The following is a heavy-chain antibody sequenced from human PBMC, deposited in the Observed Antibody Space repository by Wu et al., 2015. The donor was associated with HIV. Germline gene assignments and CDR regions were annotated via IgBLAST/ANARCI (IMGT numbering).Heavy chain of an antibody. J-gene: IGHJ6*02. CDR2: MNPNSGGT. Sequence: QVQLLQSGAEVKKPGASVKVSCQTSGYTSTGHYTHWVRQAPGQRPEWMGWMNPNSGGTTYAPKFQGRVTMTRDTSTSTAYLELSSLRSDDTAVYYCARDRGIAVAGHYYYGMDVWGQGTTVTVSS. CDR3: ARDRGIAVAGHYYYGMDV. CDR1: GYTSTGHY. D-gene: IGHD6-19*01. V-gene: IGHV1-2*02.